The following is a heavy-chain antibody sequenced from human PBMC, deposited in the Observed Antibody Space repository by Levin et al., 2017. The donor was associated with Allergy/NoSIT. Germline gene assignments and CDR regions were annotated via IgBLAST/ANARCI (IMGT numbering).Heavy chain of an antibody. CDR1: GFTFSNRA. Sequence: GGSLRLSCAASGFTFSNRAMTWVRQAAGKGLEWVSGISGGGDDTHYADSVKGRFTISRDNSKNTLSLQMNSLRAEDTAIYYCAKGNTICGVGRLDSWGQGTLVTVSS. CDR3: AKGNTICGVGRLDS. CDR2: ISGGGDDT. V-gene: IGHV3-23*01. D-gene: IGHD3-3*01. J-gene: IGHJ4*02.